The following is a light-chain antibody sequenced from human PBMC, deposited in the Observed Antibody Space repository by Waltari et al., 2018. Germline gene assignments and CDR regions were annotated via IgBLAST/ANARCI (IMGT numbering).Light chain of an antibody. CDR1: HSNLGSNY. J-gene: IGLJ3*02. CDR3: AAWDDILSGWG. Sequence: HSALTPPPSASGTPGQGLTISCSGRHSNLGSNYVHCYQQLPRTAPKLLIDRNDQRPSGVPERFSGSKSGTSTSLAISGLRSEDEADYYCAAWDDILSGWGFGGGTKLTVL. CDR2: RND. V-gene: IGLV1-47*01.